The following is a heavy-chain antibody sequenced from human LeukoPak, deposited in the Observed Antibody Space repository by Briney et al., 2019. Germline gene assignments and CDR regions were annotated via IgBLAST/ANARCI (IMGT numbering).Heavy chain of an antibody. CDR1: GGTFSSYA. V-gene: IGHV1-69*05. D-gene: IGHD2-15*01. Sequence: SVKVSCKASGGTFSSYAISWVRQAPGQGLEWMGRIIPIFGTANYAQKFQGRVTITTDESTSTAYMELSSLRSEDTAVYYCARKRYCSDGSCYSAAFDIWGQGTMVTVSS. CDR2: IIPIFGTA. CDR3: ARKRYCSDGSCYSAAFDI. J-gene: IGHJ3*02.